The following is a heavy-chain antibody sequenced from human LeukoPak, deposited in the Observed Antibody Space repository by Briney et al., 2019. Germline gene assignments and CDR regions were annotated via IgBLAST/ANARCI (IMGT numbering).Heavy chain of an antibody. D-gene: IGHD2-21*01. CDR1: GFTFDDYG. V-gene: IGHV3-20*04. Sequence: GGSLRLSCAASGFTFDDYGMSWVRQAPGKGLEWVSGINSNGGKAGYADSVKGRFTISRDNVENSLSLQMNSLRAEDTAVYYCAGGTLAYYYYYMDVWGKGTTVTVSS. J-gene: IGHJ6*03. CDR3: AGGTLAYYYYYMDV. CDR2: INSNGGKA.